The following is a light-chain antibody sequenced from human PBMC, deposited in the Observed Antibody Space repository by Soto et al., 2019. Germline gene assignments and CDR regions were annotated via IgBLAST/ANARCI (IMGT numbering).Light chain of an antibody. J-gene: IGKJ1*01. CDR2: AAS. V-gene: IGKV1-12*01. CDR1: QSISSW. Sequence: DIQMTQSPSSVSASVGDTVTITCRASQSISSWLAWYQQKPGKAPKLLIYAASTLQSGVPSRFSGSGFGTDFTLTITSLQHEDFETYYCQQDNSFPQTLGQGTKVDIK. CDR3: QQDNSFPQT.